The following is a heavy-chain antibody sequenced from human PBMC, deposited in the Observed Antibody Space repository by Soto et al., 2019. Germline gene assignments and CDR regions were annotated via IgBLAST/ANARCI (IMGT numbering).Heavy chain of an antibody. D-gene: IGHD3-9*01. CDR1: GFSLSTSGMC. V-gene: IGHV2-70*01. Sequence: SGPTLVNPTQTLTLTCTFSGFSLSTSGMCVSWIRQPPGKALEWLALIDWDDDKYYSTSLKTRLTISKDTSKNQVVLTMTNMDPVDTATYYCARIPALTISGRVYYYYGMDVWGQGTTVTVSS. J-gene: IGHJ6*02. CDR3: ARIPALTISGRVYYYYGMDV. CDR2: IDWDDDK.